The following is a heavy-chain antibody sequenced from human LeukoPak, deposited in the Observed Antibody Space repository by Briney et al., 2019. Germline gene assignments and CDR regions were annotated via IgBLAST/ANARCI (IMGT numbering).Heavy chain of an antibody. J-gene: IGHJ3*02. D-gene: IGHD2/OR15-2a*01. CDR3: AKRIQDRAAYDDAFDI. CDR1: GFTFSSYA. Sequence: LTGGSLRLSCAASGFTFSSYAMSWVRQAPGKGLEWVSAISGSGGRTYYADSVKGRFTISRDNSKNMLYLQMNSLRAEDTAVYYCAKRIQDRAAYDDAFDIWGQGTMVTVSS. V-gene: IGHV3-23*01. CDR2: ISGSGGRT.